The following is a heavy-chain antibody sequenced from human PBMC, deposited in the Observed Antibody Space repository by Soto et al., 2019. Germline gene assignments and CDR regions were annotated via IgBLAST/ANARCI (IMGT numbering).Heavy chain of an antibody. CDR2: IYYSGST. CDR1: GGSISSSSFY. D-gene: IGHD2-2*01. J-gene: IGHJ1*01. Sequence: SETLSLTCTVSGGSISSSSFYWGWIRQPPGKGLEWLGSIYYSGSTYYNPPLKSRLTISVDTSKNQFSLKLSSVTAADTAVYYCARHDEYQLPQLLGQGTLVTVSS. V-gene: IGHV4-39*01. CDR3: ARHDEYQLPQL.